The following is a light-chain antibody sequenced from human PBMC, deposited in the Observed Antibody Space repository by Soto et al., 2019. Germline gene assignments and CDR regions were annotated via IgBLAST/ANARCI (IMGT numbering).Light chain of an antibody. CDR3: CSYAGTYSYV. V-gene: IGLV2-11*01. CDR1: SSDVGSYNY. CDR2: DVT. Sequence: QSALTQPRSMSGSPGQSVTISCTGTSSDVGSYNYFCCHQQHPGKAPKLLIYDVTKRPSGVPDRFSGSKSGNTASLTISGLQAEDEADYYCCSYAGTYSYVFGTGTKVTVL. J-gene: IGLJ1*01.